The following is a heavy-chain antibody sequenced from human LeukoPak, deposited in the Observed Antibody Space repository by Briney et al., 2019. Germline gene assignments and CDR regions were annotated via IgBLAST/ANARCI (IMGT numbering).Heavy chain of an antibody. D-gene: IGHD1-1*01. J-gene: IGHJ3*02. V-gene: IGHV3-23*01. CDR1: GFTFSKFP. Sequence: GGSLRLSCAASGFTFSKFPMGWVRQAPGRGLEWVSAISASGDVTFYADSLRGRFTISRGNSKSTLYLQMNGLRAEDTAIFYCAKSLFTSATGTGRAFHIWGQGTRATVSS. CDR3: AKSLFTSATGTGRAFHI. CDR2: ISASGDVT.